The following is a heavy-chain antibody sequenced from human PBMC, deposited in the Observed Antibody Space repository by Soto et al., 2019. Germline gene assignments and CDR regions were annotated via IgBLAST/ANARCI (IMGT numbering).Heavy chain of an antibody. D-gene: IGHD4-17*01. J-gene: IGHJ4*02. CDR2: INHSGST. CDR3: ARSDDTHDYGDYSRQPSFDY. Sequence: SETLSLTCAVYGGSFSGYYWSWIRQPPGKGLEWIGEINHSGSTNYNPSLKSRVTISVDTSKNQFSLKLSSVTAADTAVYYCARSDDTHDYGDYSRQPSFDYWGQGTLVTVSS. CDR1: GGSFSGYY. V-gene: IGHV4-34*01.